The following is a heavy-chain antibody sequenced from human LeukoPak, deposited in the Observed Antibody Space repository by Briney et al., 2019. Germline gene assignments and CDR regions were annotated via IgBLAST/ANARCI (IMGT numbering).Heavy chain of an antibody. CDR1: GFTFSSYA. V-gene: IGHV3-23*01. Sequence: GGSLRLSCAASGFTFSSYAMSWVRQAPGKGLEWVSVISGSGDSTYYADSVKGRFTISRDNSKNMLYLQMNSLRAEDTAVYHCAKFIGSSWSGSYFDYWGQGTLVTVSS. J-gene: IGHJ4*02. D-gene: IGHD6-13*01. CDR3: AKFIGSSWSGSYFDY. CDR2: ISGSGDST.